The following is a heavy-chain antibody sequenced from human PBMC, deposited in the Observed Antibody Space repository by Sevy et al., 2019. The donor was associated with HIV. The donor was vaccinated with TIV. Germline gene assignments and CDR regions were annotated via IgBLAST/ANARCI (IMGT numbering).Heavy chain of an antibody. V-gene: IGHV1-2*02. CDR1: GYTFTGYY. CDR2: INPNSGGT. D-gene: IGHD5-18*01. CDR3: ARGELELWLGWGWFDP. Sequence: ASVKVSCKASGYTFTGYYMHWVRQAPGQGLEWMGWINPNSGGTNYAQKFQGRVTMTRDTSISTAYMELGRLRSDDTAVYYCARGELELWLGWGWFDPWGQGTLVTVSS. J-gene: IGHJ5*02.